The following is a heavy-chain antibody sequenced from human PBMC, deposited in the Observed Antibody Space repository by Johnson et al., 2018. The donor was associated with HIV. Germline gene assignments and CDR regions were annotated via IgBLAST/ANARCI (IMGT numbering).Heavy chain of an antibody. V-gene: IGHV3-66*01. J-gene: IGHJ3*02. Sequence: VQLVESGGGLVQPGGSLILSCAASGFTVSKKYMSWVRQAPGKGLEWVSVIYSGGSTYYADSVKGRFTISRDNSKNTLYLQMNSLRAEDTAVYYCASRQYFSSFDIWGQGTMVTVSS. D-gene: IGHD3-3*01. CDR3: ASRQYFSSFDI. CDR2: IYSGGST. CDR1: GFTVSKKY.